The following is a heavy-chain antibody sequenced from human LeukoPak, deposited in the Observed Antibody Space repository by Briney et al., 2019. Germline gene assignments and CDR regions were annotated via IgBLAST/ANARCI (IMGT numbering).Heavy chain of an antibody. CDR3: ARGPRWRGSGRSYYYGMDV. Sequence: SETLSLTCTVSSGSITTYYWNWIRQSPGPRPEWIGDVFHTGITEYNPSLESRVTMSLDTSKTQFSLSLTSVTTADTARYYCARGPRWRGSGRSYYYGMDVWGNGTTVTVSS. J-gene: IGHJ6*04. CDR1: SGSITTYY. D-gene: IGHD3-10*01. V-gene: IGHV4-59*01. CDR2: VFHTGIT.